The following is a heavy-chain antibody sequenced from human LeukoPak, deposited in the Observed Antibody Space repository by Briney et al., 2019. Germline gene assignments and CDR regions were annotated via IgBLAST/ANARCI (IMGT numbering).Heavy chain of an antibody. D-gene: IGHD1-14*01. CDR3: ARDRISINALDM. J-gene: IGHJ3*02. Sequence: PSETLSLTCTVSGASISGDYLTWLRQPPGKGLEWIGYISHIGSTNYNPSLKSRLTISVDTSKNQFSLKLTSVTAADTAVYYCARDRISINALDMWGQGAMVTVSS. CDR2: ISHIGST. CDR1: GASISGDY. V-gene: IGHV4-59*01.